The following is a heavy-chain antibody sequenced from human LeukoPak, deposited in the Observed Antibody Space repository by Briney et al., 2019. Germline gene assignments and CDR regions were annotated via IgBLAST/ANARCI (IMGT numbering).Heavy chain of an antibody. J-gene: IGHJ4*02. CDR2: IIPIFGTA. CDR1: GYTFTGYY. Sequence: ASVKVSCKASGYTFTGYYMRWVRQAPGQGLEWMGGIIPIFGTANYAQKFQGRVTITADESTSTAYMELSSLRSEDTAVYYCARDSGWLGYCSSTSCSIDYWGQGTLVTVSS. V-gene: IGHV1-69*13. D-gene: IGHD2-2*01. CDR3: ARDSGWLGYCSSTSCSIDY.